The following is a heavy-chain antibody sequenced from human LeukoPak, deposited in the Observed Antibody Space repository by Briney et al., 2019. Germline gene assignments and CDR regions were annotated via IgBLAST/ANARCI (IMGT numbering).Heavy chain of an antibody. D-gene: IGHD3-10*01. J-gene: IGHJ3*02. CDR1: GFTFSSYA. Sequence: PGGSLRLSCAASGFTFSSYAMSWVRQAPGKGLEWVSAISGRGGSTYYADSVKGRFTISRDNSKNTLYLQMNSLRAEDTAVYYCAKGVGLWFGEFFDAFDIWGQGTMVTVSS. CDR2: ISGRGGST. V-gene: IGHV3-23*01. CDR3: AKGVGLWFGEFFDAFDI.